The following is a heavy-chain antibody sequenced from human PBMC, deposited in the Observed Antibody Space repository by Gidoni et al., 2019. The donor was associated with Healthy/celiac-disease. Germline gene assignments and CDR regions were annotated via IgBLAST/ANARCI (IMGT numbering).Heavy chain of an antibody. CDR3: ARGSMITFGGVMGFDY. J-gene: IGHJ4*02. CDR2: IYYSGST. D-gene: IGHD3-16*01. CDR1: GGSISNGDYY. V-gene: IGHV4-30-4*01. Sequence: QVQLQESGPGLVKPSQTLSLTCTVSGGSISNGDYYWSWIRQPPGKGLEWIGYIYYSGSTYYNPSLKSRVTISVDTSKNQFSLKLSSVTAADTAVYYCARGSMITFGGVMGFDYWGQGTLVTVSS.